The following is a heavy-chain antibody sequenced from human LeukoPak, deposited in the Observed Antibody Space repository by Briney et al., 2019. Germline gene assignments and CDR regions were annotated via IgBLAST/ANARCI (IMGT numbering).Heavy chain of an antibody. V-gene: IGHV1-69*05. J-gene: IGHJ5*02. CDR1: GGTFSSYA. CDR3: ASWYCSSTSCSANWFDP. D-gene: IGHD2-2*01. CDR2: IIPIFGTA. Sequence: ASVKVSCKASGGTFSSYAISWVRQAPGQGLEWMGGIIPIFGTANYAQKFQGRVTITTDESTSTAYMELSSLRSEDTAVYYCASWYCSSTSCSANWFDPWGQGTLVTVSS.